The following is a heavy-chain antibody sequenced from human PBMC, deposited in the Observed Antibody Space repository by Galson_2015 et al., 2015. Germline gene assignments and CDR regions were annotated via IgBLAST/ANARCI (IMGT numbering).Heavy chain of an antibody. Sequence: SLRLSCAASGFTFSNYAMNWVRQAPGKGLEWVSAITGSGGSTFYADSVKGRFTISRDNSENTLYLQMKSLRAEDTAVYYCARRTGYSSGWYYYYY. CDR2: ITGSGGST. V-gene: IGHV3-23*01. CDR1: GFTFSNYA. CDR3: ARRTGYSSGWYYYYY. D-gene: IGHD6-19*01. J-gene: IGHJ6*01.